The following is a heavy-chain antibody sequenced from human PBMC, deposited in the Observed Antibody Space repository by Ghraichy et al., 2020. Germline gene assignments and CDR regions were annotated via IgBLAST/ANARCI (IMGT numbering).Heavy chain of an antibody. CDR1: GDSVSSNSAA. CDR2: TYYRSKWYN. Sequence: TLSLTCAISGDSVSSNSAAWNWIRQSLSRGLEWLGRTYYRSKWYNDYAVSVKSRITINPDTSKNQFSLQLNSVTPEDTAVYYCARDEVVAATWDYYYYGMDVWGQGTTVTVSS. J-gene: IGHJ6*02. CDR3: ARDEVVAATWDYYYYGMDV. V-gene: IGHV6-1*01. D-gene: IGHD2-15*01.